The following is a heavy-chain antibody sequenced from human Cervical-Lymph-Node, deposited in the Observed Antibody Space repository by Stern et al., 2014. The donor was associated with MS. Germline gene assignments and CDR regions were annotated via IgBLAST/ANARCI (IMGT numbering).Heavy chain of an antibody. CDR2: INPNSGDT. V-gene: IGHV1-2*04. CDR1: GDTFSDYA. Sequence: VQLVESGAEVKKPGSSVKVSCKASGDTFSDYAISWIRQAPGHGLEWMGWINPNSGDTNYAQKFQGWVTMTRDTSIGTAYLELSSLRSNDTAVYYCARSVRLVRSSTNGWLAPWGQGTLVTVSP. CDR3: ARSVRLVRSSTNGWLAP. J-gene: IGHJ5*02. D-gene: IGHD2-2*01.